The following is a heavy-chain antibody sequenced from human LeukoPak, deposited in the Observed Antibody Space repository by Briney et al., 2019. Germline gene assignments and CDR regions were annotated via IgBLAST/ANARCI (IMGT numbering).Heavy chain of an antibody. Sequence: PSETLSLTCTVSGDSINDYYWSWIRQPLGNRLEWIGWIYYSGSTMYSPSLESRVTISLDTSRTQFSLDLNSVTAADTAVYYCARHAGFGSGYYHEAFDIWGQGSMVIVSS. CDR3: ARHAGFGSGYYHEAFDI. D-gene: IGHD3-22*01. CDR2: IYYSGST. V-gene: IGHV4-59*08. J-gene: IGHJ3*02. CDR1: GDSINDYY.